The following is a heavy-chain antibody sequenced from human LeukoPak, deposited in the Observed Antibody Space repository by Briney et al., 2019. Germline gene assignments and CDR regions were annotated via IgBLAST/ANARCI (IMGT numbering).Heavy chain of an antibody. D-gene: IGHD3-22*01. CDR3: ARGRGRYYDSSGYKRDYFDY. V-gene: IGHV1-8*01. Sequence: ASVKVSCKASGYTFTSYDINWVRQATGQGLEWMGWMNPNSGNTGYAQKFQGRVTTTRNTSISTAYMELSSLRSEDTAVYYCARGRGRYYDSSGYKRDYFDYWGQGTLVTASS. J-gene: IGHJ4*02. CDR2: MNPNSGNT. CDR1: GYTFTSYD.